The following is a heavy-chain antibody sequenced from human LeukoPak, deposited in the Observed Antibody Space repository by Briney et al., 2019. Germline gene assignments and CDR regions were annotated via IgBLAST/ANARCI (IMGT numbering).Heavy chain of an antibody. V-gene: IGHV4-34*01. CDR2: INHSGNT. CDR1: GGSFSGYY. J-gene: IGHJ6*03. Sequence: SETLSLTCAVYGGSFSGYYWSWIRQPPGKGLEWIGEINHSGNTNYNPSLKSRVTISVDTSKNQFSLKLSSVTAADTAVYYCARGHIVVVPAAINYYYMDVWGKGTTVTVSS. CDR3: ARGHIVVVPAAINYYYMDV. D-gene: IGHD2-2*01.